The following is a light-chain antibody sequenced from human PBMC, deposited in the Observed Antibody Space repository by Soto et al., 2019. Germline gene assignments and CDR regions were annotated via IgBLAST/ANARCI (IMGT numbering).Light chain of an antibody. CDR1: QGISNY. V-gene: IGKV1-33*01. Sequence: DSQMTQSPSSRAASVGERVTSTCHASQGISNYLYRYQPKPGKDPKLQDYDASNLETGARSRCSGTGTGTDFTFTISSLQPEDIAKYYYQQCDKRPLTFGGGTKVDIK. CDR3: QQCDKRPLT. J-gene: IGKJ4*01. CDR2: DAS.